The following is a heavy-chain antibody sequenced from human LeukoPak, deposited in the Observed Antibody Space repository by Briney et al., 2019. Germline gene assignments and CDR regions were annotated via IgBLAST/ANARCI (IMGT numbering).Heavy chain of an antibody. CDR1: GYTFTSYG. CDR2: ISGYNGNT. Sequence: ASVKVSCKTSGYTFTSYGISWVRQAPGQGLEWMGWISGYNGNTNYAPMLQGRVTLTTDKSTTTAYMELRSLRSDDTAVYYCARQELSWRGSYYYHYYMDVWGKGTTVTVSS. V-gene: IGHV1-18*01. J-gene: IGHJ6*03. D-gene: IGHD1-7*01. CDR3: ARQELSWRGSYYYHYYMDV.